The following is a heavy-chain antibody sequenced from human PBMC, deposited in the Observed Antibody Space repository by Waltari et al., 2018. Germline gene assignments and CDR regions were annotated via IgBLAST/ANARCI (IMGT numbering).Heavy chain of an antibody. CDR1: GFTFSSYS. J-gene: IGHJ4*02. Sequence: EVQLVESGGGLVKPGGSLRLSCAASGFTFSSYSMNWVRQAPGKGLEWVSSISSSSSYIYYADSVKGRFTISRDNSKNTLYLQMNSLRAEDTAVYYCARDTGSWGIDYWGQGTLVTVSS. CDR2: ISSSSSYI. D-gene: IGHD6-13*01. V-gene: IGHV3-21*04. CDR3: ARDTGSWGIDY.